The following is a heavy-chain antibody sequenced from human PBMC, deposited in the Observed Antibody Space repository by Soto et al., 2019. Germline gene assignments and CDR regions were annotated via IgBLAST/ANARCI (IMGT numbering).Heavy chain of an antibody. D-gene: IGHD3-3*01. CDR2: IYYSGST. CDR3: ARHAIYDFWSGYPRPFDY. Sequence: SETLSLTCTVSGGSISSSSYYWCWIRQPPGKGLEWIGSIYYSGSTYYNPSLKSRVTISVDTSKNQFSLKLSSVTAADTAVYYCARHAIYDFWSGYPRPFDYWGQGTLVTVSS. V-gene: IGHV4-39*01. J-gene: IGHJ4*02. CDR1: GGSISSSSYY.